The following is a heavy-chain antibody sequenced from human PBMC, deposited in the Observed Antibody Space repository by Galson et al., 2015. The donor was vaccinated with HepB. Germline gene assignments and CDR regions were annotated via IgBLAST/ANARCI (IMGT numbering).Heavy chain of an antibody. Sequence: SVKVSCKASGGTFSSYAFSWVRQTPGQGLEWMGGIITIFGRANSAKKFQGRVTITADEPTSTAYMELRSLRDEDTSVSYCAISFSGEPKFQDFFYWGQGPLVTVSS. CDR2: IITIFGRA. CDR3: AISFSGEPKFQDFFY. J-gene: IGHJ4*02. D-gene: IGHD3-3*01. CDR1: GGTFSSYA. V-gene: IGHV1-69*13.